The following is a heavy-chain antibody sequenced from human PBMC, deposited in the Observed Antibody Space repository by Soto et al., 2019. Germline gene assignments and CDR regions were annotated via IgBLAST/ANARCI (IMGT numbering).Heavy chain of an antibody. J-gene: IGHJ5*02. V-gene: IGHV4-39*01. CDR1: GGSISSSSYY. CDR2: IYYSGST. D-gene: IGHD3-3*01. CDR3: ARHVEGVVILPDQNWFDP. Sequence: SETLSLTCTVSGGSISSSSYYWGWIRQPPGKGLEWIGSIYYSGSTYYNPSLKSRVPISVDTSKNQFSLKLSSVTAADTAVYYCARHVEGVVILPDQNWFDPWGQGTLVTVSS.